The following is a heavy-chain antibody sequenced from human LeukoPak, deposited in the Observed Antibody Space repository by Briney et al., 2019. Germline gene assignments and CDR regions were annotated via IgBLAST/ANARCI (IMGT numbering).Heavy chain of an antibody. CDR1: GGSISSYY. CDR2: IYYSGST. Sequence: SETLSLTCTVSGGSISSYYWSWIRQPPGKGLEGIGYIYYSGSTNYNPSLKSRVTISVDTSKNQFSLKLSSVTAADTAVYYCARGYSSGWYVRYFQHWGQSTLVTVSS. D-gene: IGHD6-19*01. J-gene: IGHJ1*01. V-gene: IGHV4-59*01. CDR3: ARGYSSGWYVRYFQH.